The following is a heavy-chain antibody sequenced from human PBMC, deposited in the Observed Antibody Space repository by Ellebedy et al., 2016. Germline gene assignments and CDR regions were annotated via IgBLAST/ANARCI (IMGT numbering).Heavy chain of an antibody. V-gene: IGHV3-23*01. CDR1: GFTFSSHA. D-gene: IGHD3-10*01. CDR2: VVGSGERT. J-gene: IGHJ4*02. Sequence: GGSLRLSCEASGFTFSSHAMSWVRQAPGKGPEWVSAVVGSGERTFYADSVKGRFTISRDNSKNRLLLQMSSLKVEDTATYYCANVGGSGTYYNGYWGQGTLVTVSS. CDR3: ANVGGSGTYYNGY.